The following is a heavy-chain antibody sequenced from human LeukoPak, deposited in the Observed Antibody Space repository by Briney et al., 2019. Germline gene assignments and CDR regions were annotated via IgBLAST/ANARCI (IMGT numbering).Heavy chain of an antibody. Sequence: ASVKVSCKASGYTFTSYAMHWVRQAPGQRREWMGWINAGNGNTKYSQKFQGRVTITRDTSASTAYMELSSLRSEDTAVYYCARASSGWRKTFDYWGQGTLDTVSS. V-gene: IGHV1-3*01. D-gene: IGHD6-19*01. CDR1: GYTFTSYA. CDR2: INAGNGNT. J-gene: IGHJ4*02. CDR3: ARASSGWRKTFDY.